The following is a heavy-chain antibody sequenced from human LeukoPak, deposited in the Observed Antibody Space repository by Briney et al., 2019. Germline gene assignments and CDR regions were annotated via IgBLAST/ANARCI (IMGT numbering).Heavy chain of an antibody. D-gene: IGHD3-10*01. CDR3: ARDRNTYYYGSGSHGAFDI. V-gene: IGHV4-59*01. J-gene: IGHJ3*02. Sequence: PSETLSLTCTVSGGSISSYYWSWIRQPPGKGLEWIGYICYNGSTNYNPALKSRVTISVDTSKNQFSLKLSSVTAADTAVYYCARDRNTYYYGSGSHGAFDIWGQGTMVTVSS. CDR2: ICYNGST. CDR1: GGSISSYY.